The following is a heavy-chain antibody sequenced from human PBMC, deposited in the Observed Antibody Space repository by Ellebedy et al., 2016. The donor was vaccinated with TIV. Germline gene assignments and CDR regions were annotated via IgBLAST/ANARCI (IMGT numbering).Heavy chain of an antibody. D-gene: IGHD2-2*01. V-gene: IGHV1-69*04. CDR2: IIPILGIA. CDR3: ARRGYCSSTSCYPLDY. J-gene: IGHJ4*02. Sequence: ASVKVSCKASGGTFSSYAISWVRQAPGQGLEWMGRIIPILGIANYAQKFQERVTITRDTSASTAYMELSSLRSEDTAVYYCARRGYCSSTSCYPLDYWGQGTLVTVSS. CDR1: GGTFSSYA.